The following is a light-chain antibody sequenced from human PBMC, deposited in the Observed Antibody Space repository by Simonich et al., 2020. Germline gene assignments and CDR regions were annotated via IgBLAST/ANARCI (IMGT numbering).Light chain of an antibody. J-gene: IGLJ1*01. Sequence: QSALTQPRSVSGSPGQAVTISCTGTSSDVGGYNLVSGYQQHPGKAPKRRIYEGSKRPSGVPNRFSGSKSGNTASLTISGLHAEDEADYYCCSYAGSSTYVFGTGTKVTVL. CDR3: CSYAGSSTYV. CDR2: EGS. V-gene: IGLV2-23*01. CDR1: SSDVGGYNL.